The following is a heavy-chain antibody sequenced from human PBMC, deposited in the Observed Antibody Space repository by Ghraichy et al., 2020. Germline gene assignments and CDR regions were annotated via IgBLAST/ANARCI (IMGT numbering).Heavy chain of an antibody. V-gene: IGHV3-7*01. J-gene: IGHJ4*02. D-gene: IGHD4-17*01. Sequence: LSLTCAASGFTFSRHWMGWVRQAPGKGLAWVASIKSDGSDIFYVDSVKGRFTISRDNAKNSVSLEMNSLRVEDTAVYYCARDPYGDYKYGGTDYWGQGTLVSVSS. CDR2: IKSDGSDI. CDR3: ARDPYGDYKYGGTDY. CDR1: GFTFSRHW.